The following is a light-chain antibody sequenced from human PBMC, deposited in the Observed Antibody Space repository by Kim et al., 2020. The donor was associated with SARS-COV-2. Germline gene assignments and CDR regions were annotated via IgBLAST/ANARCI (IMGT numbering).Light chain of an antibody. Sequence: EIVMTQSPATLSVSPGERATLSCRASQSVSSNLAWYQQKAGQAPRLLISGASTRATGIPARFSGSGSGTEFTLTISSLQSEDFAVYYCQQYNDWPPLTFGPGTKVDIK. CDR3: QQYNDWPPLT. J-gene: IGKJ3*01. CDR2: GAS. CDR1: QSVSSN. V-gene: IGKV3-15*01.